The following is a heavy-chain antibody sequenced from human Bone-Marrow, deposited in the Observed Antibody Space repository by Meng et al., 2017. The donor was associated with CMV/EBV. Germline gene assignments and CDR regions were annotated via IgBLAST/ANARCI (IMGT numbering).Heavy chain of an antibody. CDR3: ARDGGWGKGAFDI. Sequence: SEPLSLTCTVSGGSISSGGYFWGWIRQPPGKRLEWIGSIHYSGRTYYNPSLKSRVTISVDTSKNQFSLKLSSVTAADTAGYYCARDGGWGKGAFDIWCQGTMVTVSS. D-gene: IGHD3-16*01. CDR2: IHYSGRT. CDR1: GGSISSGGYF. J-gene: IGHJ3*02. V-gene: IGHV4-39*07.